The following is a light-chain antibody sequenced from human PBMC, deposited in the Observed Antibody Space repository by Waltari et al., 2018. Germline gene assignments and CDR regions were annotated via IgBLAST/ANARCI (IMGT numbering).Light chain of an antibody. CDR1: SSDVGGYNY. CDR2: DVS. V-gene: IGLV2-11*01. Sequence: QSALTQPRSVSGSPGQSVTISCTGTSSDVGGYNYVSWYQQHPGKAPKVMIYDVSQRPSGVPARFSGSKSGNTASLTISGLQAEDEADYYCCSYAGNYIVVFGGGTKLTVL. J-gene: IGLJ2*01. CDR3: CSYAGNYIVV.